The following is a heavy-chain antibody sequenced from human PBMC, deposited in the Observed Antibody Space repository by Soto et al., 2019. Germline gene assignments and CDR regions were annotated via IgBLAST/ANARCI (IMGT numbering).Heavy chain of an antibody. CDR3: ESEEVATSCFEF. V-gene: IGHV4-4*02. CDR2: IYHSGRT. Sequence: SETLSLTCAVSGGSISSDNWWTWVRQSPGKGLEWMGEIYHSGRTTYSPSLKSRVAMSVDKSNNKFSLKLKSVTAADTAMYYCESEEVATSCFEFWGQGALDTVT. CDR1: GGSISSDNW. J-gene: IGHJ1*01. D-gene: IGHD3-9*01.